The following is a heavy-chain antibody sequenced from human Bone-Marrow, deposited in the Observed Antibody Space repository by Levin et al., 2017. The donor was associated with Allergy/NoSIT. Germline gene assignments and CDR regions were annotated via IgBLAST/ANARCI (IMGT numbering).Heavy chain of an antibody. CDR2: INPNSGGT. Sequence: AGGSLRLSCKASGYTFTGYYMHWVRQAPGQGLEWMGWINPNSGGTNYAQKFQGRVTMTRDTSISTAYMELSRLRSDDTAVYYCARFLTSFGVVTDNWFDPWGQGTLVTVSS. J-gene: IGHJ5*02. D-gene: IGHD3-3*01. V-gene: IGHV1-2*02. CDR1: GYTFTGYY. CDR3: ARFLTSFGVVTDNWFDP.